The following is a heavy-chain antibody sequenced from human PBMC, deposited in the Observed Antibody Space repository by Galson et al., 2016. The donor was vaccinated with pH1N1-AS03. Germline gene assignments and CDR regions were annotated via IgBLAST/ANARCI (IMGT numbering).Heavy chain of an antibody. Sequence: SVKVSCKASGGTLSNSGISWVRQAPGQGLEWMGRITPVFGTTNYAQKFQDRVSITADKSTSTAYMELSSLRTEDTAVYYCARACTLLHYFDYWGQGTLVTVSS. CDR1: GGTLSNSG. CDR3: ARACTLLHYFDY. CDR2: ITPVFGTT. J-gene: IGHJ4*02. D-gene: IGHD2-8*01. V-gene: IGHV1-69*06.